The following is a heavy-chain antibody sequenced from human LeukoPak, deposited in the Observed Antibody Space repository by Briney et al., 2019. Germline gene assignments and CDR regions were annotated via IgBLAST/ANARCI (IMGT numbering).Heavy chain of an antibody. CDR2: INPNSGGT. Sequence: ASVKVSCKASGYTFTGYYMHWVRQAPGQGLEWMGWINPNSGGTYYAQKFQGRVTMTRDTSISTAYMELSRLRSDDTAVYYCARDRNGGNLNWFDPWGQGTLVTVSS. CDR1: GYTFTGYY. D-gene: IGHD4-23*01. J-gene: IGHJ5*02. CDR3: ARDRNGGNLNWFDP. V-gene: IGHV1-2*02.